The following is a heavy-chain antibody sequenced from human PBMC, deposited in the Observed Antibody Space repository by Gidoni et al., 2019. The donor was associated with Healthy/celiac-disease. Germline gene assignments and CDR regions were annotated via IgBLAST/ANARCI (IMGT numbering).Heavy chain of an antibody. V-gene: IGHV3-23*01. CDR2: ISGSGGST. CDR1: GFTFSSYA. J-gene: IGHJ6*02. D-gene: IGHD2-15*01. CDR3: AKASRPHCSGGSCYSYYYYYGMDV. Sequence: EVQLLESGGGLVQPGGSLRLSCAASGFTFSSYAMSWGRQAPGKGLEWVSAISGSGGSTYYADSVRGRFTISRDNSKNTLYLQMNSLRAEDTAVYYCAKASRPHCSGGSCYSYYYYYGMDVWGQGTTVTVSS.